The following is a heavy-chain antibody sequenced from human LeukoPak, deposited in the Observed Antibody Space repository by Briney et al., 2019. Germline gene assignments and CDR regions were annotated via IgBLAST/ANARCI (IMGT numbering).Heavy chain of an antibody. CDR3: ARCTRFGGWYCNDY. J-gene: IGHJ4*02. CDR2: IIPIFCTA. D-gene: IGHD6-19*01. Sequence: GASVKVSCKASGGTFSSYAISWVRQAPGQGLEWMGGIIPIFCTANYAQKFQGRVKITADESTSTAYMELSSLRSEDTAVYYCARCTRFGGWYCNDYWGQGTLVTVSS. V-gene: IGHV1-69*01. CDR1: GGTFSSYA.